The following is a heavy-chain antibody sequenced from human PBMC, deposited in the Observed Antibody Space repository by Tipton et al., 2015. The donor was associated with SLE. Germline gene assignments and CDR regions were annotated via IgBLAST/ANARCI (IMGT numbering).Heavy chain of an antibody. D-gene: IGHD6-13*01. CDR3: AKDIAAAGTSSWFDP. Sequence: SLRLSCAASGFIFSNYWMSWVRQAPGKGLEWVANIKQDGSENYYVDSVKGRFTISRDNPKNSLYLQMNSLRAEDTAVYYCAKDIAAAGTSSWFDPWGQGTLVTVSS. CDR2: IKQDGSEN. CDR1: GFIFSNYW. J-gene: IGHJ5*02. V-gene: IGHV3-7*01.